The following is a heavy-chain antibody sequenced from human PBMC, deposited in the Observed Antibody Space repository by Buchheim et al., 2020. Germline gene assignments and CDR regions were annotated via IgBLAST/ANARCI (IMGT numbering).Heavy chain of an antibody. Sequence: QVQLVESGGGVVQPGRSLRLSCAASGFSFSSYGMHWVRQAPGKGLEWLAAISNDGSRQAYADSVRGRFTISRDNSKSTLDLQMNSLSVDDAAVYYCARDIYSFGTVGTIDYWGQGT. J-gene: IGHJ4*02. D-gene: IGHD1-26*01. CDR1: GFSFSSYG. V-gene: IGHV3-30*03. CDR2: ISNDGSRQ. CDR3: ARDIYSFGTVGTIDY.